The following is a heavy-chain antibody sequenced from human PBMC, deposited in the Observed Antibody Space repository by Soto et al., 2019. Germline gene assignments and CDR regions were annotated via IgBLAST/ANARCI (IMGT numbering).Heavy chain of an antibody. CDR1: GGSISSTRHH. V-gene: IGHV4-39*01. D-gene: IGHD2-15*01. CDR2: LSYTGTT. Sequence: QLQLQESGPGLVKPSETLSLTCTASGGSISSTRHHWGGIRQSPERGLEWFGTLSYTGTTYYNPSLTRRGTMSVDTSKIQFTWIMTSMTAADTAVYYCVRQRDHCDVGSCYPPDYWGPGALVTISS. J-gene: IGHJ4*02. CDR3: VRQRDHCDVGSCYPPDY.